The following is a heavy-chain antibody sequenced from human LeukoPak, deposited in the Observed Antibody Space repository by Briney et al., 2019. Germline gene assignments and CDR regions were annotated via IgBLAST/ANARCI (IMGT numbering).Heavy chain of an antibody. CDR2: ISSDSSDI. V-gene: IGHV3-48*01. CDR1: GFNFRVYN. D-gene: IGHD2/OR15-2a*01. CDR3: AKGNIFDS. Sequence: GGSLRLSCAASGFNFRVYNMNWVRQAPGKGLEWIAYISSDSSDIFYADSVKGRFTISRDNAKNSLYLQMKSLRADDTAIYYCAKGNIFDSWGQGILVTVSS. J-gene: IGHJ4*02.